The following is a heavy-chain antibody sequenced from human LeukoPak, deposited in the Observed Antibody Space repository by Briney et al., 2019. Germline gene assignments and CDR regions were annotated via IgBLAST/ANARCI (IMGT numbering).Heavy chain of an antibody. V-gene: IGHV4-34*01. J-gene: IGHJ3*02. CDR2: INHSGST. CDR3: ARTHRRSGSYLVFDI. CDR1: GGSFSGYY. Sequence: SETLSHTCAVYGGSFSGYYWSWIRQPPGKGLEWMGEINHSGSTNYNPSLKSRVTISVDTSKNQFPLRLSSVTAADTAVYYCARTHRRSGSYLVFDIWGQGTMVTVSS. D-gene: IGHD1-26*01.